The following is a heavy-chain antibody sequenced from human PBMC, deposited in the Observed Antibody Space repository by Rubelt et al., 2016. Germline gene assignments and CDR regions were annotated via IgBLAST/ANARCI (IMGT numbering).Heavy chain of an antibody. CDR1: GFIFNTYG. CDR2: ISHDATTA. D-gene: IGHD6-13*01. Sequence: VQLVESGGGLVQPGGSLRLSCAASGFIFNTYGMHWVRQAPGKGLEWAAVISHDATTAFYADSVRGRFTISRDNSKNTLYLQMSSLRSEDAAVYYCARSVSSSSWRYFFDHWGQGTLVTVSS. CDR3: ARSVSSSSWRYFFDH. V-gene: IGHV3-30*03. J-gene: IGHJ4*02.